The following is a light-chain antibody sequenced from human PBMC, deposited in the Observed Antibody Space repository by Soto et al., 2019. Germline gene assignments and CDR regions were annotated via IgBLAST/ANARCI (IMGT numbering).Light chain of an antibody. CDR1: NSDVGSYNL. J-gene: IGLJ1*01. CDR2: EDS. V-gene: IGLV2-23*01. CDR3: CSYAGSSTYV. Sequence: QSALTQPASVSGSPGQSVTISCTGSNSDVGSYNLVSWYQQHPGKVPKLIIYEDSQRPSGVSNRFSGSKSGTTASLTVSGLQPEDEAVYYCCSYAGSSTYVFGTGTKVTVL.